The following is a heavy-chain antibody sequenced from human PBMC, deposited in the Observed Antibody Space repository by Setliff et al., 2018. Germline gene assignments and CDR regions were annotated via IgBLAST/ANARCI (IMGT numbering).Heavy chain of an antibody. Sequence: GASVKVSCKTSGYSFTSHYMHWVRQAPGQGLEWMGIINPGGLTSSSTQKFEGRVTMTRDTSTSTVYMDLRSLRSEDTAIDYCARGRDGYNANAYEIWGQGTMVTVSS. CDR1: GYSFTSHY. V-gene: IGHV1-46*01. D-gene: IGHD5-12*01. CDR3: ARGRDGYNANAYEI. CDR2: INPGGLTS. J-gene: IGHJ3*02.